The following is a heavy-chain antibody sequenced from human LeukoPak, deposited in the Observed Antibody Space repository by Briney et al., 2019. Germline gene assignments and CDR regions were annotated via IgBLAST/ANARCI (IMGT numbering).Heavy chain of an antibody. CDR1: GYTFTSYG. Sequence: ASVKVSCKASGYTFTSYGINWVRQAPGQGLEWMGWISAYNGDTNYAQKLQGRVTMTTDTSTSTAYMELRSLRSDDTAVYYCARGSTLRGDSPYFLDYWGQGTLVTVSS. V-gene: IGHV1-18*01. CDR3: ARGSTLRGDSPYFLDY. D-gene: IGHD3-10*01. J-gene: IGHJ4*02. CDR2: ISAYNGDT.